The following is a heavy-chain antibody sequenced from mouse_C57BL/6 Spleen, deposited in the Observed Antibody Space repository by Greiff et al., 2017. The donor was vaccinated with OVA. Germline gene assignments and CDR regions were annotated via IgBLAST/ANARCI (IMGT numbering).Heavy chain of an antibody. Sequence: VQLQQSGPGLVAPSQSLSITCTVSGFSLTSYAISWVRQPPGKGLEWLGVIWTGGGTNYNSALKSRLSISKDNSKSHGFLKMNSLHNDDTARYYCARNFDYASIVYFAVWGTGTTVTVSS. CDR1: GFSLTSYA. V-gene: IGHV2-9-1*01. J-gene: IGHJ1*03. CDR3: ARNFDYASIVYFAV. CDR2: IWTGGGT. D-gene: IGHD1-1*01.